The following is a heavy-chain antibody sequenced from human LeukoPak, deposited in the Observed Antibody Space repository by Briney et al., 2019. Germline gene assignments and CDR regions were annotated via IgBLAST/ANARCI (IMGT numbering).Heavy chain of an antibody. D-gene: IGHD1-1*01. CDR3: ATFYDNFLVD. CDR1: GFTFSSYG. Sequence: GGSLRLSCAASGFTFSSYGMSWVRQAPGKGLEWVSAISSASSYIYYADSVKGQFTISRDNAKNSLFLQMDSLRAEDTALYYCATFYDNFLVDWGQGTRVTVSS. V-gene: IGHV3-21*03. CDR2: ISSASSYI. J-gene: IGHJ4*02.